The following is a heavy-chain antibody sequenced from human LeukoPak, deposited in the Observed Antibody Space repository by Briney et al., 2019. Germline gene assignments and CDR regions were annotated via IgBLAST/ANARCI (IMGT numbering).Heavy chain of an antibody. CDR2: ISSSGSTI. J-gene: IGHJ4*02. D-gene: IGHD4-23*01. V-gene: IGHV3-11*01. CDR3: AKLANDYGGNSVDY. CDR1: GFTFSDYY. Sequence: GESLRLSCAASGFTFSDYYMSWIRQPPGKGLEWVSYISSSGSTIYYADSVKGRFTISRDNAKNSLYLQMNSLRAEDTAVYYCAKLANDYGGNSVDYWGQGTLVTVSS.